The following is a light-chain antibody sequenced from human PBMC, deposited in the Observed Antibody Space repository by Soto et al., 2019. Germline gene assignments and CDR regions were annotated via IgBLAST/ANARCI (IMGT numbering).Light chain of an antibody. CDR2: GAS. V-gene: IGKV3-20*01. CDR1: QSISGSY. J-gene: IGKJ2*01. CDR3: QQYGSSPPYT. Sequence: EIVLTQSPGTLSLFPGERATLSCRANQSISGSYLVWYQQKPGQAPRLLIYGASSRATDIPDRFSGSGSGTDFTLTISSLEPEDFAVYYCQQYGSSPPYTFGQGTTLEI.